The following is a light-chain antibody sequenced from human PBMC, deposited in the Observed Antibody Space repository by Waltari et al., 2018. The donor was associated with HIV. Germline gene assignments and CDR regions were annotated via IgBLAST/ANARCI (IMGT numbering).Light chain of an antibody. V-gene: IGKV1-5*03. CDR3: QQYNSYSRT. J-gene: IGKJ1*01. CDR2: KAS. CDR1: QSISSW. Sequence: DIQMTQSPSTLSASVGDRVTITFRASQSISSWLAWYQQKPGKAPKLLIYKASSLESGVPSRFSGSESGTEFTLTISSLQPDDFATYYCQQYNSYSRTFGQGTKVEIK.